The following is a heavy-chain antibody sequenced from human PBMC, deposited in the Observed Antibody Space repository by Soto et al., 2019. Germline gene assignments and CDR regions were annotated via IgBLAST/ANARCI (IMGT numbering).Heavy chain of an antibody. J-gene: IGHJ6*02. CDR1: GFTVSSNY. V-gene: IGHV3-53*01. CDR3: ARGNARNYYYYGMDV. CDR2: IYSGGST. Sequence: EVQLVESGGGLIQPGGSLRLSCAASGFTVSSNYMSWVRQAPGKGLEWVSVIYSGGSTYYADSVKGRFTISRDNSKNTLYRQMNSLRAEDTAVYYCARGNARNYYYYGMDVWGQGTTVTVSS.